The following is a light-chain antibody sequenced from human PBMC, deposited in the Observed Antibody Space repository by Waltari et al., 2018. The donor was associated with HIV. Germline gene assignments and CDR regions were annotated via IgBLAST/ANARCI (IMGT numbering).Light chain of an antibody. J-gene: IGLJ1*01. CDR3: LLYYGGANYV. Sequence: QTVVTQEPSLTVSPGGTVTLTLGSSTGAVTHGYFQNWFQQKPGQAPRALIYSTSNKRSWTPARFSGSLLGGKAALTLSGVQPEDEAEYYCLLYYGGANYVFGTGTKVTVL. CDR1: TGAVTHGYF. CDR2: STS. V-gene: IGLV7-43*01.